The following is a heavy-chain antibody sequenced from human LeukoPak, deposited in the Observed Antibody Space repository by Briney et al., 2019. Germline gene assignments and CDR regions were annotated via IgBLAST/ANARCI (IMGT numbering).Heavy chain of an antibody. CDR3: AKESSYGEGGYFDY. CDR2: ICGSGSAGCT. Sequence: PGGSLRLSCAASGFTFSSYAMNWVRQAPGEGLEWVSFICGSGSAGCTHYADSVRGRFTISRDNSKYTVYLQINSLRAEDTAVYFCAKESSYGEGGYFDYWGQGTPVTVSS. D-gene: IGHD7-27*01. CDR1: GFTFSSYA. V-gene: IGHV3-23*01. J-gene: IGHJ4*02.